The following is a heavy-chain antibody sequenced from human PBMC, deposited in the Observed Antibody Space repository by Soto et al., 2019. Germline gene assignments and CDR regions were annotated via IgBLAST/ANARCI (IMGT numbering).Heavy chain of an antibody. CDR2: IMPDGSEK. V-gene: IGHV3-7*01. D-gene: IGHD3-3*01. J-gene: IGHJ4*02. Sequence: GGSLRLSCAASGVSFSTSWMTWVRQAPGKGLEWVAKIMPDGSEKYYVDSVKGRFTISRDNAKNSLFLQMNSLRGDDTAVYYCARDGGTLCFDYWGKGTLVTVSS. CDR1: GVSFSTSW. CDR3: ARDGGTLCFDY.